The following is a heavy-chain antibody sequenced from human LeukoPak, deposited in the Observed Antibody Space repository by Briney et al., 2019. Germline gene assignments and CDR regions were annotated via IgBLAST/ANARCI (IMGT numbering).Heavy chain of an antibody. J-gene: IGHJ6*03. D-gene: IGHD3-22*01. Sequence: SETLSLPCTVSGGSIKSYYWSWIRQPPGKGLEWIGYIYDSGSTNYNPSLKSRVTISLDAAKDQFSLRLSSVTAADTALYYCARVRWLNAYYHYYMDVWGKGTTVTVSS. CDR1: GGSIKSYY. CDR3: ARVRWLNAYYHYYMDV. V-gene: IGHV4-59*01. CDR2: IYDSGST.